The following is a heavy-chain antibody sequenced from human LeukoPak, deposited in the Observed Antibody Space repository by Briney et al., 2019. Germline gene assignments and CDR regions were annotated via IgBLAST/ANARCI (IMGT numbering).Heavy chain of an antibody. D-gene: IGHD1-14*01. CDR1: GGSISSSNW. V-gene: IGHV4-4*02. CDR2: IYHSGST. Sequence: SGTLSLTCAVSGGSISSSNWWSWVRQPPGKGLEWIGEIYHSGSTNYNPSLKSRVIISVDKSKNQFSLKVSSVNAADTAVYYCASLGPRKTTDYWGQGTLVTVSS. CDR3: ASLGPRKTTDY. J-gene: IGHJ4*02.